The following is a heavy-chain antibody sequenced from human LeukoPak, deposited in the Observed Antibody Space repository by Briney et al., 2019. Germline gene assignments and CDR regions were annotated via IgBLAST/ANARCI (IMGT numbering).Heavy chain of an antibody. CDR3: AKDQGYDSSGLLRFYMDA. V-gene: IGHV3-23*01. Sequence: GGSLRLSCAASGFTFSIYAMSWVCQPPGKGLEWVSGINHNSGRTYYADSVKGRFTISRDNSKNTLYLQMNSLRAEDTPVYYCAKDQGYDSSGLLRFYMDAWGTGTTVTVSS. D-gene: IGHD3-22*01. CDR2: INHNSGRT. J-gene: IGHJ6*03. CDR1: GFTFSIYA.